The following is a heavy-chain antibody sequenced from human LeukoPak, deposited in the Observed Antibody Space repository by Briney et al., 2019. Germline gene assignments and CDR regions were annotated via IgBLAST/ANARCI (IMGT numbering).Heavy chain of an antibody. CDR2: MNPNSGNT. CDR1: GYTFTSYD. CDR3: ARDRGFLGWIQLWKDAFDI. J-gene: IGHJ3*02. D-gene: IGHD5-18*01. Sequence: ASVKVSCKASGYTFTSYDINWVRQATGQGLEWMGWMNPNSGNTGYAQKFQGRVTMTRDTSISTAYMELSSLRSEDTAVYYCARDRGFLGWIQLWKDAFDIWGQGTMVTVSS. V-gene: IGHV1-8*01.